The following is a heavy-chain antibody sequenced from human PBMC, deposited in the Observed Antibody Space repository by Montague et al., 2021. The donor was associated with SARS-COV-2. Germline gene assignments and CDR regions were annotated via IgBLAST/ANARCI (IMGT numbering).Heavy chain of an antibody. CDR3: ARDSLDYGLWSSGSYYNAYYYYDGMDV. CDR1: GFTFSSYS. V-gene: IGHV3-21*04. D-gene: IGHD3-10*01. CDR2: INSSSSYI. J-gene: IGHJ6*02. Sequence: SLRLSCAASGFTFSSYSMNWVRQAPGKGLEWVPSINSSSSYIYYADSVKGRFTISRDNAKNSLYLQMNSLRAEDTAVYYCARDSLDYGLWSSGSYYNAYYYYDGMDVWGQGTTVTVSS.